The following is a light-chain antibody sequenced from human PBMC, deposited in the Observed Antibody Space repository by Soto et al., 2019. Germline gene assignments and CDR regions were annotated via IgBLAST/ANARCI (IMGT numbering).Light chain of an antibody. CDR3: RLYTSENTYV. J-gene: IGLJ1*01. Sequence: QSLLTQPPSVSGAPGQSVTISCTGTSTDFVSYNRVSWYQQPTGTAPKLIIYEASNRPSGVPDRFSGSKSGNTASLNISGLQAADEADYYCRLYTSENTYVFGTGTKVTVL. CDR1: STDFVSYNR. V-gene: IGLV2-18*01. CDR2: EAS.